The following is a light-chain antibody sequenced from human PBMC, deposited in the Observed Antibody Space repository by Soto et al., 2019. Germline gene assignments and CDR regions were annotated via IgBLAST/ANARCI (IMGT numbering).Light chain of an antibody. Sequence: DIVMTQSPDSLAVSLGERATINCKSSQSVLYSSNNKNYLAWYQQKPGQPPKLLIYWASTRESGVPDRFSGSGSGTDCTLTIGNLQAEDVAVYYCQQYYSTPYTFGQGTKLEIK. CDR2: WAS. CDR1: QSVLYSSNNKNY. J-gene: IGKJ2*01. V-gene: IGKV4-1*01. CDR3: QQYYSTPYT.